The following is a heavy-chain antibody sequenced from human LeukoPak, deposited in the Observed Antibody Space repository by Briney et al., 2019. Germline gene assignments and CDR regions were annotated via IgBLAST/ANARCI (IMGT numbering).Heavy chain of an antibody. D-gene: IGHD6-13*01. CDR1: GYSISSGYY. CDR2: IYHSVST. Sequence: SETLSLTCIVSGYSISSGYYWGWIRHPPGKGLEWIGSIYHSVSTYYNPSLKGRVTISVDTSKNQFSLKLSSVTAADTAVYYCARGQSSSSSWYLTPRSGDAFDIWGQGTMVTVSS. CDR3: ARGQSSSSSWYLTPRSGDAFDI. V-gene: IGHV4-38-2*02. J-gene: IGHJ3*02.